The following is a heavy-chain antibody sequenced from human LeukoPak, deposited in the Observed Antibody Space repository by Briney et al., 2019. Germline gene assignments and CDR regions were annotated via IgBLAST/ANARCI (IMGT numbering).Heavy chain of an antibody. J-gene: IGHJ4*02. CDR2: IYYSGST. CDR3: ARPSGGYRRIDY. D-gene: IGHD5-12*01. CDR1: GGSISSYY. Sequence: SETLSLTCTVSGGSISSYYWSWIRQPPGKGLEWIGYIYYSGSTNYNPSLKSRVTISVDTSKNQFSLKLSSVTAADTAVYYCARPSGGYRRIDYWGQGTLVTVPS. V-gene: IGHV4-59*08.